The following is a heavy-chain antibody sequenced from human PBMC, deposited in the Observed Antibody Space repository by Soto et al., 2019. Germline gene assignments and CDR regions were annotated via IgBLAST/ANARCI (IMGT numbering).Heavy chain of an antibody. CDR2: IYYSGTT. CDR3: ARAHYGDYGYGMDV. Sequence: SETLSLTCTVSGGSISSSSYYWGWIRQPPGKGLEWIGSIYYSGTTYYNPSLKSRVTISVDRPKNQFSLKLSSVTAADTAVYYCARAHYGDYGYGMDVWGQGTTVTVSS. D-gene: IGHD4-17*01. J-gene: IGHJ6*02. CDR1: GGSISSSSYY. V-gene: IGHV4-39*07.